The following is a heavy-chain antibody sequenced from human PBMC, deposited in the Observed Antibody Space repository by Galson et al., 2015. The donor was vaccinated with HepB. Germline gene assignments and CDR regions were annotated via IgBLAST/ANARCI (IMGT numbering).Heavy chain of an antibody. CDR2: ISYDGSNK. J-gene: IGHJ3*02. V-gene: IGHV3-30*04. Sequence: SLRLSCAASGFTFSSYAMHWVRQAPGKGLEWVAGISYDGSNKYYADSVKGRFTISRDNSKNTLYLQMNSLRAEDTAVYYCAREVSGWELLGAFDIWGQGTMVTVSS. CDR3: AREVSGWELLGAFDI. D-gene: IGHD1-26*01. CDR1: GFTFSSYA.